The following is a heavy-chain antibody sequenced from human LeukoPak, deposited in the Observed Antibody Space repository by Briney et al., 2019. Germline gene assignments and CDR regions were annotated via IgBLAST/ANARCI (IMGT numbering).Heavy chain of an antibody. CDR2: INPNSGGT. CDR1: GYTFTAFY. CDR3: ARGYSSSWLDY. D-gene: IGHD6-13*01. V-gene: IGHV1-2*06. Sequence: ASVKVSCRASGYTFTAFYMHWVRQAPGQGLEWMGRINPNSGGTKYAQKFQGRVTMTTDTSINTAYLELSRLRSDDTAVYYCARGYSSSWLDYWGQGTLVTVSS. J-gene: IGHJ4*02.